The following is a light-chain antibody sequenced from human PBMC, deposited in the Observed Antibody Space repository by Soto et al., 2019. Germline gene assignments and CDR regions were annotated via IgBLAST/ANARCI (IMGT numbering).Light chain of an antibody. J-gene: IGKJ5*01. Sequence: DIVMTQSPLSLPVTPGEPASISCRSSQSLLHSNGYNYLDWYLQRPGQSPQLLIYLGSNRAHGVPDRFSGSGTGTDLTLKISSVEADDGGVYYCMQALQTPITFGQGTRLEI. CDR3: MQALQTPIT. CDR2: LGS. CDR1: QSLLHSNGYNY. V-gene: IGKV2-28*01.